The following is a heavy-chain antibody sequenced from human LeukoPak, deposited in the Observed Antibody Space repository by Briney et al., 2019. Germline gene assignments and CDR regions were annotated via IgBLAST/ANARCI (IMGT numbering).Heavy chain of an antibody. CDR2: ISAYNGNR. CDR1: GYTFTSYG. CDR3: ARYRGGRPAYYYYYYMDV. Sequence: ASVKVSCKASGYTFTSYGISWVRQAPGQGLEWMGWISAYNGNRNYAQNLQGRVTMTTDTSTSTAYMELRSLRSDDTAVYYCARYRGGRPAYYYYYYMDVWGKGTTVTISS. J-gene: IGHJ6*03. D-gene: IGHD3-16*01. V-gene: IGHV1-18*01.